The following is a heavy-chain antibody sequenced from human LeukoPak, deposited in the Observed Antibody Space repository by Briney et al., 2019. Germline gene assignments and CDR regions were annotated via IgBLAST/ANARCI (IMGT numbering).Heavy chain of an antibody. CDR3: TRGRGTDY. CDR1: GFTFSSYN. J-gene: IGHJ4*02. Sequence: GGSLRLSCAASGFTFSSYNMNWVRQAPGKGLEWVSYISSTSGTIYYADSVKGRFTISRDNAKNSLYLQMNSLRDEDTAVYFCTRGRGTDYWGQGTLVTVSS. CDR2: ISSTSGTI. D-gene: IGHD3-10*01. V-gene: IGHV3-48*02.